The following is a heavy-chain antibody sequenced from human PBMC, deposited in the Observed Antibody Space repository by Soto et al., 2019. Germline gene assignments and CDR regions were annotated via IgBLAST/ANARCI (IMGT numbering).Heavy chain of an antibody. Sequence: ASVKVSCKASGYTFTGYYMHWVRQAPGQGLEWMGWINPNSGGTNYAQKFQGRVTMTRDTSISTAYMELSRLRSDDTAVYYCARDRGNILTGYDYFDYWGQGTLVTVSS. CDR3: ARDRGNILTGYDYFDY. J-gene: IGHJ4*02. CDR1: GYTFTGYY. D-gene: IGHD3-9*01. CDR2: INPNSGGT. V-gene: IGHV1-2*02.